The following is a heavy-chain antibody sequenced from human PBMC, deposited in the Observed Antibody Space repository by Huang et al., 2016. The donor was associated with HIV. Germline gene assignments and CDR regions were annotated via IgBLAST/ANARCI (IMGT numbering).Heavy chain of an antibody. Sequence: EVQLVESGGGLVQPGGSLRLSCAASGFSISSYWMHWVRQVPGKGLVWCARMKSDGSSKSYADAVKGRFTISRDNAKNTLYLQMNSLRAEDTAVYYCARDPRIQSWLNFFDYWGQGTLVSVSS. CDR1: GFSISSYW. CDR2: MKSDGSSK. J-gene: IGHJ4*02. V-gene: IGHV3-74*01. CDR3: ARDPRIQSWLNFFDY. D-gene: IGHD3-22*01.